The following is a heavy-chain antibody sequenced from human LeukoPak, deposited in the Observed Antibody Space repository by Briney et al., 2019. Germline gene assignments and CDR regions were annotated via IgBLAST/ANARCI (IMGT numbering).Heavy chain of an antibody. CDR1: GGSISSTNYY. CDR3: ARRIASADY. Sequence: SETLSLTCTFSGGSISSTNYYWGWIRQPPGKGLEWIGSIYYSGSTYYNSSLKSRVTISVDTSKNQFSLKLSSVTAADTAVYYCARRIASADYWGQGTLVTVSS. CDR2: IYYSGST. D-gene: IGHD6-13*01. V-gene: IGHV4-39*01. J-gene: IGHJ4*02.